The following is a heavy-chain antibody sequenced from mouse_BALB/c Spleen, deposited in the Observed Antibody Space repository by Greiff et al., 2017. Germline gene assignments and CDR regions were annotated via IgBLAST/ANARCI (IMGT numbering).Heavy chain of an antibody. CDR3: TRSRTGHAMDY. J-gene: IGHJ4*01. CDR2: IYPGSGST. Sequence: LQQPGSELVGPGASVKLSCKASGYTFTSYWMHWVKQRHGQGLEWIGNIYPGSGSTNYDEKFKSKGTLTVDTSSSTAYMHLSSLTSEDSAVYYCTRSRTGHAMDYWGQGTSVTVSS. CDR1: GYTFTSYW. D-gene: IGHD4-1*01. V-gene: IGHV1S22*01.